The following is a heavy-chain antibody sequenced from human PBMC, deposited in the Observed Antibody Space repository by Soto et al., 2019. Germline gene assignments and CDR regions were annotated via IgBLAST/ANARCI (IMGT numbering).Heavy chain of an antibody. CDR2: FDPEDGET. V-gene: IGHV1-24*01. Sequence: ASVKVSCKVSGYTLTELSMHWVRQAPGKGLEWMGGFDPEDGETIYAQKFQGRVTMTEDTSTDTAYMELSSLRSEDTAVYYCATVTIFGVEYSTLGWFDPWGQGTLVTVSS. CDR3: ATVTIFGVEYSTLGWFDP. CDR1: GYTLTELS. J-gene: IGHJ5*02. D-gene: IGHD3-3*01.